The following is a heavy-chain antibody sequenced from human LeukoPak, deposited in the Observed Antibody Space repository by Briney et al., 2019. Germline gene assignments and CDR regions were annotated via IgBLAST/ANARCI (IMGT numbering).Heavy chain of an antibody. V-gene: IGHV4-31*03. CDR3: ARRGDSSGPDAFDI. CDR1: GGSISSGGYY. D-gene: IGHD3-22*01. J-gene: IGHJ3*02. Sequence: SETLSLTCTVSGGSISSGGYYWSWIRQRPGKGLEWIGYIYYSGSTYYNPSLKSRVTISVDTSKNQFSLKLSSVTAADTAVYYCARRGDSSGPDAFDIWGQGTMVTVSS. CDR2: IYYSGST.